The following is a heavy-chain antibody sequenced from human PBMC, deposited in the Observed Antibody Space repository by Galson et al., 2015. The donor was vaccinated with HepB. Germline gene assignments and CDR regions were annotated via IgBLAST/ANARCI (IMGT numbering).Heavy chain of an antibody. CDR1: GFTFSSYA. D-gene: IGHD2-2*01. J-gene: IGHJ6*03. V-gene: IGHV3-23*01. CDR3: AKGRGPAAPYYYYYYMDV. CDR2: ISGSGGST. Sequence: SLRLSCAASGFTFSSYAMSWVRQAPGKGLEWVSAISGSGGSTYYADSVKGRFTISRDNSKNTLYLQMNSLRAEDTAVYYCAKGRGPAAPYYYYYYMDVWGKGTTVTVSS.